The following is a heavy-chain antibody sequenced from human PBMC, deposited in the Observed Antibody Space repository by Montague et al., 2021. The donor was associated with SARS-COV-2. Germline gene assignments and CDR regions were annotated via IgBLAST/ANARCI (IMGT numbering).Heavy chain of an antibody. V-gene: IGHV2-5*01. D-gene: IGHD1-26*01. CDR3: EHDDVGNRGFEF. Sequence: PALVKPTQTLTLTCTFSGFSLNTSGVGVTWVRQPPGKALEWLAFIYWNDYKHYSPSVKSRITITKDTSKNQVVLIMTNMDPVDTGTYYCEHDDVGNRGFEFWGQGTLVTVSS. CDR1: GFSLNTSGVG. CDR2: IYWNDYK. J-gene: IGHJ4*02.